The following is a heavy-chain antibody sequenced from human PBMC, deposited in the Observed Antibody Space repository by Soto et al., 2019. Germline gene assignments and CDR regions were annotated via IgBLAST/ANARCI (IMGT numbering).Heavy chain of an antibody. J-gene: IGHJ4*02. CDR3: ARDQVFEDSRGNLLGY. V-gene: IGHV1-18*01. Sequence: QVQLVQSGGEVRKPGASVKVSCKASGYIFTSYGINWVRQAPGQGLERMGWISTHNGDRKYARKLQGRVTMTTDTSTSTVYMELRSLRSDDTAVYYCARDQVFEDSRGNLLGYWGQGTLVTVSS. CDR2: ISTHNGDR. CDR1: GYIFTSYG. D-gene: IGHD3-22*01.